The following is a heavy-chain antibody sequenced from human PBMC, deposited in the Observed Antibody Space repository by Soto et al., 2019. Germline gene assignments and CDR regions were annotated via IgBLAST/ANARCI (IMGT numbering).Heavy chain of an antibody. CDR1: GFTFSDYY. D-gene: IGHD3-22*01. CDR2: ISSSSSYT. CDR3: ARVAMIVVGPRLQRGAVDI. Sequence: GGSLRLSCAASGFTFSDYYMSWIRQAPGKGLEWVSYISSSSSYTNYADSVKGRFTISRDNAKNSLYLQMNSLRAEDTAVYYCARVAMIVVGPRLQRGAVDIWGQATMVTVS. J-gene: IGHJ3*02. V-gene: IGHV3-11*05.